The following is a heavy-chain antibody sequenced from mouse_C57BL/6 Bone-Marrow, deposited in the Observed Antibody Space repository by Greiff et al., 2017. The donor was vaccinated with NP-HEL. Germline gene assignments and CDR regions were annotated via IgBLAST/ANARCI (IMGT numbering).Heavy chain of an antibody. CDR1: GYSITSGYY. Sequence: VQLKESGPGLVKPSQSLSLTCSVTGYSITSGYYWNWIRQFPGNKLEWMGYISYDGSNNYNPSLKNRISITRDTSKNQFFLKLNSVTTEDTATYYCAREDSNYDAMDYWGQGTSVTVSS. CDR3: AREDSNYDAMDY. D-gene: IGHD2-5*01. V-gene: IGHV3-6*01. J-gene: IGHJ4*01. CDR2: ISYDGSN.